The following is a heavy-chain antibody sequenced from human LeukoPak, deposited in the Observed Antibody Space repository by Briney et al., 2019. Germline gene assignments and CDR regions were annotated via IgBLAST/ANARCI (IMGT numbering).Heavy chain of an antibody. CDR1: GGSVSSSSYY. Sequence: AETLALTCTASGGSVSSSSYYWGRLRPAPGKGLVWIGIIYGGGSTYYDPSLKSRVTISVDTSKNQFYLQVRSVTAEDTAVYYCARPQGVGSVWAVDYCVQGPGTTVSS. J-gene: IGHJ4*02. V-gene: IGHV4-39*01. CDR3: ARPQGVGSVWAVDY. D-gene: IGHD3-3*01. CDR2: IYGGGST.